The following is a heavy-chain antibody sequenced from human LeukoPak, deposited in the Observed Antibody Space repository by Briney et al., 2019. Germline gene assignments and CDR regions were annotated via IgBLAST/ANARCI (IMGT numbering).Heavy chain of an antibody. Sequence: PSETLSLTCTVSGGSISIYYWTWIRQPPGKGLEWIGYISYSGNTNYNPSLKSRVTMSVDTPKNQFSLKLNYVTAADTAVYYCARLSTGGTPFNWFDSWGQGALVTVSS. J-gene: IGHJ5*01. CDR1: GGSISIYY. CDR3: ARLSTGGTPFNWFDS. D-gene: IGHD6-13*01. CDR2: ISYSGNT. V-gene: IGHV4-59*08.